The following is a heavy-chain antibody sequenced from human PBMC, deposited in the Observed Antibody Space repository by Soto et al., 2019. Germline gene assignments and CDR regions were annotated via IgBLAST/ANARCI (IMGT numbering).Heavy chain of an antibody. V-gene: IGHV1-2*04. CDR1: GYTFTAYY. CDR3: ARPPNTWEPYAFHI. J-gene: IGHJ3*02. Sequence: QEQLVQSGAEVKKPGASVRVSCKASGYTFTAYYIHWLRQAPGQGLEWMVWVNPHSGATVIAQTFLASVTLTTDTSINTAYIELTSLTSDDPALYYCARPPNTWEPYAFHIWGHGTLVTVSS. CDR2: VNPHSGAT. D-gene: IGHD1-26*01.